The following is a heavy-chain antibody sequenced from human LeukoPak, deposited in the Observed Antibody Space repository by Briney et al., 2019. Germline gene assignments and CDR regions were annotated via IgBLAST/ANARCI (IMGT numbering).Heavy chain of an antibody. Sequence: GASVKVSCKASGYTFTSYVISWARQAPGQGLEWMGCISAYNGNTNYAQKLQGRVTMTTDTSTSTAYMELRSLRSDDTAVYYCARGYYYDSSGYYYFDYWGQGTLVTVSS. CDR1: GYTFTSYV. CDR2: ISAYNGNT. V-gene: IGHV1-18*01. D-gene: IGHD3-22*01. J-gene: IGHJ4*02. CDR3: ARGYYYDSSGYYYFDY.